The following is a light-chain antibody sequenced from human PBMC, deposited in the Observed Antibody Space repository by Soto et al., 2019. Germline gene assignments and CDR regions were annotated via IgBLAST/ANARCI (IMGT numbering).Light chain of an antibody. CDR3: QQYSGYPLT. CDR1: QSISGS. V-gene: IGKV1-5*03. Sequence: DIKMTQSPSTLSASVGDGVTITSRASQSISGSLAWYQQKPGTVPKIMIYKASGLESGVPSRFSGSGSGTECTLTISGLQPDDFATYYCQQYSGYPLTLRGGTKVDIK. CDR2: KAS. J-gene: IGKJ4*01.